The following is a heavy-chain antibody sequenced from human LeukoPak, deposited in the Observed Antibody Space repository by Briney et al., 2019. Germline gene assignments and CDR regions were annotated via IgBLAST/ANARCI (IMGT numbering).Heavy chain of an antibody. CDR1: GGSISSGSYY. J-gene: IGHJ4*02. CDR3: ARGRSLGSTYYFDY. Sequence: SQTLSLTXTVSGGSISSGSYYWSWIRQPAGKGLEWIGRIYTSGSTNYNPSLKSRVTISVDTSRNQFSLKLSSVTAADTAVYYCARGRSLGSTYYFDYWGQGTLVTVSS. D-gene: IGHD2-2*01. V-gene: IGHV4-61*02. CDR2: IYTSGST.